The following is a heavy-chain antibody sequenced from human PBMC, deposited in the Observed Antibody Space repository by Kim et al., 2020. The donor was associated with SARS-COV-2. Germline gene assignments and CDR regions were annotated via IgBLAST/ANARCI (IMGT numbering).Heavy chain of an antibody. V-gene: IGHV3-15*01. D-gene: IGHD3-10*01. Sequence: AAPVKGRFTISRDDSKNTLYLQMNSLKTEDTAVYYCTTENLWFGELSFDYWGQGTLVTVSS. J-gene: IGHJ4*02. CDR3: TTENLWFGELSFDY.